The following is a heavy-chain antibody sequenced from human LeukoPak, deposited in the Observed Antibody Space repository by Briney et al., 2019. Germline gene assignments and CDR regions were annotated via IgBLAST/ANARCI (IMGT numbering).Heavy chain of an antibody. CDR3: ARDIGAARSDY. CDR2: IYYSGSA. J-gene: IGHJ4*02. CDR1: GGSIISYY. Sequence: SETLSLTCSVSGGSIISYYWSWIRQPPGKGLEWIGYIYYSGSANYNPSLKSRVTISVDTSKNQFSLKLTSVTAADTAVYYCARDIGAARSDYWGQGTLVTVSS. V-gene: IGHV4-59*01. D-gene: IGHD6-6*01.